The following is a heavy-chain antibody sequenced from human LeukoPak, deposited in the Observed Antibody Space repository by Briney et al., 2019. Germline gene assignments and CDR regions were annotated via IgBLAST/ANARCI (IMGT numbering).Heavy chain of an antibody. J-gene: IGHJ6*02. CDR1: GFTFSGYW. V-gene: IGHV3-74*01. Sequence: GGSLRLSCAGSGFTFSGYWMHWVRQAPGKGLVWVSRINSDGSNTNYADSVKGRFTISRDNSKNTLYLQMNSLRAEDTAVYYCARVSGSHYYYYYGMDVWGQGTTVTVSS. CDR2: INSDGSNT. D-gene: IGHD3-10*01. CDR3: ARVSGSHYYYYYGMDV.